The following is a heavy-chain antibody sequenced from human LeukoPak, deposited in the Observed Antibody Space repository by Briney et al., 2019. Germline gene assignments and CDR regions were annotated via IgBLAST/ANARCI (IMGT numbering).Heavy chain of an antibody. CDR1: GFTFNSYG. V-gene: IGHV3-30*02. Sequence: GGSLRLSCVTSGFTFNSYGFYWVRQAPGKGLEWVAFIRYDGSNKYYADSVKGRFTISRDNSKNTLYLQMNSLRAEDTAVYYCARDESGWYGYYYYYMDVWGKGTTVTISS. D-gene: IGHD6-19*01. CDR3: ARDESGWYGYYYYYMDV. CDR2: IRYDGSNK. J-gene: IGHJ6*03.